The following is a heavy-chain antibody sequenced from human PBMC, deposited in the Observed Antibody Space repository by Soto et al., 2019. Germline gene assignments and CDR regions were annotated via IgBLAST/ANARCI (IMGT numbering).Heavy chain of an antibody. J-gene: IGHJ4*02. CDR1: GFTFSSFN. D-gene: IGHD3-16*02. Sequence: EVQLVESGGGLVQPGESLRLSCAASGFTFSSFNMHWVRQAPGKGLEWVSYISASSTTVYYADSVKGRFTISRDNAKNSLYLQMNSLRDEDTAVYYFARIYRRDGNKYADYWGQGTLVTVSS. V-gene: IGHV3-48*02. CDR2: ISASSTTV. CDR3: ARIYRRDGNKYADY.